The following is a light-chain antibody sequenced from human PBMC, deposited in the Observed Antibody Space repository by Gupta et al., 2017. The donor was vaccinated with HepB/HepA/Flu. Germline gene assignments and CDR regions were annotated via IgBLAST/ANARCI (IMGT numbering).Light chain of an antibody. CDR3: QQYDNLLIT. V-gene: IGKV1-33*01. CDR2: DAS. CDR1: QDISNY. Sequence: DIQITQSPSSLSASVGDRVTITCQASQDISNYLNWYQPRPGKAPKRLIYDASNLETGVPSRFSGSGSGTDLTCTISSLQPEDIATYYCQQYDNLLITFGQGTRLEIK. J-gene: IGKJ5*01.